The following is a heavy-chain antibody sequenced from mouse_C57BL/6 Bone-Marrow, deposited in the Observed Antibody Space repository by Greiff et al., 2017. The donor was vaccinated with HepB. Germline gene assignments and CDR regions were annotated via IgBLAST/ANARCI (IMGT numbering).Heavy chain of an antibody. CDR1: GFTFSSYA. CDR2: ISDGGSYT. D-gene: IGHD1-1*01. CDR3: ARAPYGSSEAWFAY. V-gene: IGHV5-4*03. J-gene: IGHJ3*01. Sequence: DVKVEESGGGLVKPGGSLKLSCAASGFTFSSYAMSWVRQTPEKRLEWVATISDGGSYTYYPDNVKGRFTISRDNAKNNLYLQMSHLKSEDTAMYYCARAPYGSSEAWFAYWGQGTLVTVSA.